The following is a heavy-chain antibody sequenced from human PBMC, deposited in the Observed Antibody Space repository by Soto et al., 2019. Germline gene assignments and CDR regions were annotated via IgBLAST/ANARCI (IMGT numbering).Heavy chain of an antibody. CDR2: IKQDGSEK. Sequence: PGGSLRLSCAASGFTFSSYWMSWVRQAPGKGLEWVANIKQDGSEKYYVDSVKGRFTISRDNAKNSLYLQMNSLRAEDTAVYYCAREVYYDSSGYYYLFDYWGQGTLVTVSS. D-gene: IGHD3-22*01. V-gene: IGHV3-7*03. J-gene: IGHJ4*02. CDR1: GFTFSSYW. CDR3: AREVYYDSSGYYYLFDY.